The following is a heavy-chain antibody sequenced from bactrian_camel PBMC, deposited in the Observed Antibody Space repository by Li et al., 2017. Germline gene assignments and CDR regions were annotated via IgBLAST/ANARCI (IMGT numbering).Heavy chain of an antibody. Sequence: HVQLVESGGGSVPRGGSLRLSCVAPKLAFSNCGWEWHRQVAGKRREWVARISRDEEPTYADFVRGRFTISQDNSKTTLYLQIQSLNPADTAMYYCARDRGLRPSCGRKPNLYTFWGQGTQVTVS. CDR3: ARDRGLRPSCGRKPNLYTF. J-gene: IGHJ4*01. V-gene: IGHV3S1*01. CDR2: ISRDEEP. CDR1: KLAFSNCG. D-gene: IGHD4*01.